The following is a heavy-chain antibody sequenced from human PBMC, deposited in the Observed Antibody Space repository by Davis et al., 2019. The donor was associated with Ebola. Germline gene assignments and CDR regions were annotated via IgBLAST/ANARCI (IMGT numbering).Heavy chain of an antibody. V-gene: IGHV3-30*04. CDR1: GFTFSSYA. J-gene: IGHJ6*02. Sequence: GESLKISCAASGFTFSSYAMHWVRQAPGKGLEWVAVISYDGSNKYYADSVKGRFTISRDNSRNTLYLQMSSLRAEDTAVYYCAKEATVTSYYYYGMDVWGQGTTVTVSS. D-gene: IGHD4-17*01. CDR3: AKEATVTSYYYYGMDV. CDR2: ISYDGSNK.